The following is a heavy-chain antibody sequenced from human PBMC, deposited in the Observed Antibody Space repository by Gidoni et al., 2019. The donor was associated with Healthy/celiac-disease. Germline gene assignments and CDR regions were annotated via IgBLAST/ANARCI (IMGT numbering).Heavy chain of an antibody. V-gene: IGHV3-30-3*01. CDR1: GFTFSSYA. Sequence: QVQLVASGGGVVQPGRSLRLSCAASGFTFSSYAMHWVRQAPGKGLEWVAVISYDGSNKYYADSVKGRFTISRDNSKNTLYLQMNSLRAEDTAVYYCARDVESDFWSGYHGGYYFDYWGQGTLVTVSS. J-gene: IGHJ4*02. D-gene: IGHD3-3*01. CDR2: ISYDGSNK. CDR3: ARDVESDFWSGYHGGYYFDY.